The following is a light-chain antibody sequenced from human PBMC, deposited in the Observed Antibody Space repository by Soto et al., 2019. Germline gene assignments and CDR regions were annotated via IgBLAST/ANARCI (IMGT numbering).Light chain of an antibody. CDR2: DAY. J-gene: IGKJ4*01. CDR1: QGVGST. CDR3: QHYKKWPLA. Sequence: EILMKQSSASLSLSPVERVTLSFRASQGVGSTLAWYRQQPGQAPRLLIYDAYIRATGVPARFSGSGSGTEFTLTISSLQSEDFAVYYCQHYKKWPLAFGGRIKVDI. V-gene: IGKV3-15*01.